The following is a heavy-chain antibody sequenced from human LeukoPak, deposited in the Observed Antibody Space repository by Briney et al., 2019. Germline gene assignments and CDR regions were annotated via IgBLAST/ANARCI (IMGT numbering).Heavy chain of an antibody. CDR2: IYTSGST. Sequence: PSETLSLTCTVSGGSISSGSYYWSWIRQPAGKGLEWIGRIYTSGSTNYNPSLKSRVTISVDTSKNQFSLKLTSVTAADTAVYYCARLRPTMVRGVRPSPDYYYYMDVWGKGTTVTVSS. J-gene: IGHJ6*03. CDR3: ARLRPTMVRGVRPSPDYYYYMDV. D-gene: IGHD3-10*01. CDR1: GGSISSGSYY. V-gene: IGHV4-61*02.